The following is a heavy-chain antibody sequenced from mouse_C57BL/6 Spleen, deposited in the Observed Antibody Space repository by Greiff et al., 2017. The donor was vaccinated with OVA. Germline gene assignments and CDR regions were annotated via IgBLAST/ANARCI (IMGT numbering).Heavy chain of an antibody. CDR2: IYPGDGDP. CDR1: GYAFSSYW. J-gene: IGHJ3*01. Sequence: QVQLQQSGAELVKPGASVKISCKASGYAFSSYWMNWVKQRPGKGLEWIGQIYPGDGDPNYNGKFKGKATLTADKSSSTAYMQLSSLTSEDSAVYVCARVGITSPWFAYWGQGTLVTVSA. D-gene: IGHD2-4*01. V-gene: IGHV1-80*01. CDR3: ARVGITSPWFAY.